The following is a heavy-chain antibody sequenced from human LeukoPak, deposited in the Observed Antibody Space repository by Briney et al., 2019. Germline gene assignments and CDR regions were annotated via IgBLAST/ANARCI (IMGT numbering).Heavy chain of an antibody. V-gene: IGHV1-18*01. Sequence: GASVKVSCKASGYTFTSYGISWVRQAPGQGLEWMGWISAYNGNTNYAQKLQGRVTMTTDTSTSTAYMELRSLRSDDTAVYYCAGDQRAYCGGDCPSDYWGQGTLVTVSS. CDR1: GYTFTSYG. CDR2: ISAYNGNT. CDR3: AGDQRAYCGGDCPSDY. D-gene: IGHD2-21*02. J-gene: IGHJ4*02.